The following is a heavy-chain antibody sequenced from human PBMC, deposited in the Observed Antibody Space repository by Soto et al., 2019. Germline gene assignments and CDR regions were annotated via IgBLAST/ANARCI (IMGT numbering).Heavy chain of an antibody. D-gene: IGHD5-18*01. CDR3: ARRPTRGYSYGPRGYYFDY. CDR2: IYYSGST. Sequence: PSETLSLTCTVSGGSISSYYWSWIRQPPGKGLEWIGYIYYSGSTNYNPSLKSRVTISVDTSKKQFSLKLSSVTAADTAVYYCARRPTRGYSYGPRGYYFDYWGQGTLVIVS. J-gene: IGHJ4*02. CDR1: GGSISSYY. V-gene: IGHV4-59*01.